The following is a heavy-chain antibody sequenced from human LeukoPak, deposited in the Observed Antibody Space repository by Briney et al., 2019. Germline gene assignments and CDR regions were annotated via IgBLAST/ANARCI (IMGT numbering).Heavy chain of an antibody. V-gene: IGHV4-39*01. J-gene: IGHJ4*02. CDR3: ARLGVAVAGTDDY. CDR2: IYYSGST. Sequence: SETLSLTCTVSGGSISSSSYYWGWIRQPPGKGLEWIGSIYYSGSTYYNPSLKSRVTISVDTSKNQFSLKLSSVTAADTAVYYCARLGVAVAGTDDYWGQGTLVTVSS. CDR1: GGSISSSSYY. D-gene: IGHD6-19*01.